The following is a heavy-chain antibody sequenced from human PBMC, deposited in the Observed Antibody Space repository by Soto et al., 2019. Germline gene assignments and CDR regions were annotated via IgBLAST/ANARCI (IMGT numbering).Heavy chain of an antibody. V-gene: IGHV1-2*02. CDR2: INPNSGGT. CDR1: GYTFTGYY. J-gene: IGHJ5*02. Sequence: ASVKVSCKASGYTFTGYYMHWVRQAPGQGLEWMGWINPNSGGTNYAQKFQGRVTMTRDTSISTAYMELSRLRSDDTAVYYCAREPIPPEWELGWFDPWGQGTLVTVSS. D-gene: IGHD1-26*01. CDR3: AREPIPPEWELGWFDP.